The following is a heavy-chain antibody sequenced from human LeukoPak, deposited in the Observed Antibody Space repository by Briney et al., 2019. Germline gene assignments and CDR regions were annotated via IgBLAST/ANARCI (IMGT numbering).Heavy chain of an antibody. Sequence: PSQTLSLTCAVYGGSFSGFKWNWIRQPPGKGLEWIGEISHSGNTNYNPSLKSRVTISLDASKNQFSLNLTSVTAADTAVYFCSRGRYVGAGGFYFDSWGQGTLVTVSS. CDR2: ISHSGNT. D-gene: IGHD6-19*01. J-gene: IGHJ4*02. V-gene: IGHV4-34*01. CDR3: SRGRYVGAGGFYFDS. CDR1: GGSFSGFK.